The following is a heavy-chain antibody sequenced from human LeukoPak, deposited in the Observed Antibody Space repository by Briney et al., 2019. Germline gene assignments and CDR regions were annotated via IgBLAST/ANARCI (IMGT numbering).Heavy chain of an antibody. CDR2: IYYSGST. CDR1: GGSIISGDYY. CDR3: AREDYGVFFDY. Sequence: SETLSLTCTVSGGSIISGDYYWSWIRQPPGKGLEWIGYIYYSGSTYYNPSLKSRVTISVDTSKNQFSLKLSSVTAADTAVYYCAREDYGVFFDYWGQGTLVTVSS. D-gene: IGHD4-17*01. J-gene: IGHJ4*02. V-gene: IGHV4-30-4*01.